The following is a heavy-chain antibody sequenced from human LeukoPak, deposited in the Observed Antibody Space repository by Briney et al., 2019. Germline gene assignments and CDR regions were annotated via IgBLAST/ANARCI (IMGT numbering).Heavy chain of an antibody. Sequence: GGSLRLSCTASGFTPSSYGVHWIRQTPGKGLEWVATISFGGRTQYYADSVKGRLTVSRDDPKNMVYLQVDSLRPEDTAVYYCARDGRGSPPLTYWGQGTLVTVSS. J-gene: IGHJ4*02. V-gene: IGHV3-30*03. CDR1: GFTPSSYG. CDR3: ARDGRGSPPLTY. D-gene: IGHD2-15*01. CDR2: ISFGGRTQ.